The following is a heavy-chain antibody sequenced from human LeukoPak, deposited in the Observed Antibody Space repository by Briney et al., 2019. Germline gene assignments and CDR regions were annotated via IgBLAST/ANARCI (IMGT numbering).Heavy chain of an antibody. CDR2: IGAYNGNT. J-gene: IGHJ4*02. V-gene: IGHV1-18*01. D-gene: IGHD5-18*01. CDR1: GYTFTSYG. Sequence: GASVKVSCKASGYTFTSYGISWVRQAPGQGLGWMGWIGAYNGNTNYAQKLQGRVTMTTDTSTSTAYMELRSLRSDDTAVYYCARDLYSRGDTAMSLDYWGQGTLVTVSS. CDR3: ARDLYSRGDTAMSLDY.